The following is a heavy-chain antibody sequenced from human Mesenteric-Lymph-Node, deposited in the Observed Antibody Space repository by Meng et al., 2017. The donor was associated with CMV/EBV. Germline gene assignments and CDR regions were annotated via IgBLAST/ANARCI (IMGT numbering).Heavy chain of an antibody. J-gene: IGHJ4*02. D-gene: IGHD4-23*01. Sequence: ASVKVSCKASGYTFTDYWMHWVRQAPGQGLEWMGVINTNSGGTNSAQKFNDRVTMTWDTSIATAYVELNSLRSDDTAVYYCARQNDYGGNFYFFDYWGQGTLVTVSS. V-gene: IGHV1-2*02. CDR1: GYTFTDYW. CDR3: ARQNDYGGNFYFFDY. CDR2: INTNSGGT.